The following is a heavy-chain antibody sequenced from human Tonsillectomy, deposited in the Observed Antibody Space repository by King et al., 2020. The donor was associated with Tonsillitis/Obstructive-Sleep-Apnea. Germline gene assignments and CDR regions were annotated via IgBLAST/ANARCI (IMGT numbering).Heavy chain of an antibody. D-gene: IGHD3-3*01. CDR3: AKVRLRFLEWEANWFDP. Sequence: VQLQESGGGVVQPGRSLRLSCAGSGFSISTYAMHWVRQAPGKGLEWVALISYDGMNKYYADSVKGRFTISRDNSKNTLYLQMNSLRTEDTAVYYCAKVRLRFLEWEANWFDPWGQGTLVTVSS. CDR1: GFSISTYA. J-gene: IGHJ5*02. CDR2: ISYDGMNK. V-gene: IGHV3-30*18.